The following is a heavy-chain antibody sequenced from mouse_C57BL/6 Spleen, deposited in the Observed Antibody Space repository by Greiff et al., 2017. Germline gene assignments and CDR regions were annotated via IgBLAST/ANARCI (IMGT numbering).Heavy chain of an antibody. J-gene: IGHJ4*01. Sequence: VQLQQSGAELARPGASVKLSCKASGYTFTSYGISWVKQRTGQGLEWIGEIYPRSGNTYYNEKFKGKATLTADKSSSTAYMELRSLTSEDSAVYFCARTHYDYDAPMDYWGQGTSGTVSS. V-gene: IGHV1-81*01. CDR3: ARTHYDYDAPMDY. CDR2: IYPRSGNT. CDR1: GYTFTSYG. D-gene: IGHD2-4*01.